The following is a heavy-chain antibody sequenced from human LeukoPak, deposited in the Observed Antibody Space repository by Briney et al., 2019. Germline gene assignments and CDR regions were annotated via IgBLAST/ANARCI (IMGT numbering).Heavy chain of an antibody. Sequence: ASVKVSCKASGYTFTSYDINWVRQATGQGLEWMGWMNPNSGNTGYAQKFQGRVTMTRNTSISTAYMELSSLRSEDTAVYYCARGSVAYCSGGSCYSFEFDPWGQGTLVTVSS. CDR1: GYTFTSYD. CDR2: MNPNSGNT. CDR3: ARGSVAYCSGGSCYSFEFDP. D-gene: IGHD2-15*01. V-gene: IGHV1-8*01. J-gene: IGHJ5*02.